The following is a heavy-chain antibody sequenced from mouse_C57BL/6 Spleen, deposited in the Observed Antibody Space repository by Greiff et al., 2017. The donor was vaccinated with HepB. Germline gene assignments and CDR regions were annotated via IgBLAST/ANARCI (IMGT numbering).Heavy chain of an antibody. J-gene: IGHJ3*01. CDR2: INYDGSST. CDR3: ARDRGDEGFAY. V-gene: IGHV5-16*01. Sequence: EVKLVESEGGLVQPGSSMKLSCTASGFTFSDYYMAWVRQVPEKGLEWVANINYDGSSTYYLDSLKSRFIISRDNAKNILYLQMSSLKSEDTATYYCARDRGDEGFAYWGQGTLVTVSA. D-gene: IGHD3-3*01. CDR1: GFTFSDYY.